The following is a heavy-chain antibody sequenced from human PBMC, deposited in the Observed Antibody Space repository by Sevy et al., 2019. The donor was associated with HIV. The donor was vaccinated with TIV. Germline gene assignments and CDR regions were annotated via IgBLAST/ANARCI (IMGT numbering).Heavy chain of an antibody. CDR1: GFTFSSYA. CDR3: AKDSYYDFWSGYLDY. D-gene: IGHD3-3*01. Sequence: GGSLRLSCAASGFTFSSYAMSWVRQAPGKGLEWVSAISGSGGSTYYADSVKGRFPISRDNSKYTLYLQMNSLRAEDTAVYYCAKDSYYDFWSGYLDYWGQGTLVTVSS. V-gene: IGHV3-23*01. J-gene: IGHJ4*02. CDR2: ISGSGGST.